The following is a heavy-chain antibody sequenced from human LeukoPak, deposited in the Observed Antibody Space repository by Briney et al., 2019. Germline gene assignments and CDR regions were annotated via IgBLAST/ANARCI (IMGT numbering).Heavy chain of an antibody. CDR1: GFTFSSYA. CDR2: ISGSGGST. D-gene: IGHD3-10*01. Sequence: GGSLRLSCAASGFTFSSYAMSWARQAPGKGLEWVSAISGSGGSTYYADSVKGRFTISRDNSKNTLYLQMNSLRAEDTAVYYCAKKLYGSGSYLYYYYGMDVWGQGTTVTVSS. CDR3: AKKLYGSGSYLYYYYGMDV. J-gene: IGHJ6*02. V-gene: IGHV3-23*01.